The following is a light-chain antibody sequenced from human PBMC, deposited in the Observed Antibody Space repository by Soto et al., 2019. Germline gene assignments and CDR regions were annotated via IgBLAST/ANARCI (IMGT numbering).Light chain of an antibody. J-gene: IGKJ2*01. V-gene: IGKV1-39*01. CDR3: QQSYSTPYT. Sequence: DIQMTQSPSSLSASVGDRVTITCQASQAISNYLNWYQQKAGEAPKVLIYAASNLQGGVPSRFSASGSGTDFTLTISSLQPEDFATYYCQQSYSTPYTFGQGTKLEIK. CDR1: QAISNY. CDR2: AAS.